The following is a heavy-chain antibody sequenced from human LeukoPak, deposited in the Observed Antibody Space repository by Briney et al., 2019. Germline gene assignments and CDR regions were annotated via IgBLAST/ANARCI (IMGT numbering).Heavy chain of an antibody. CDR1: GGSISSSSYY. CDR2: IYYTGTT. D-gene: IGHD3-10*01. Sequence: SPSETLSLTCTVSGGSISSSSYYWGWIRQPPGKGLEWIGNIYYTGTTYYNPSLKSRVTISVDTSKNQFSLKLSSVTAADTAVYYCARSKASGAFNWFDPWGQGTLVTVSS. J-gene: IGHJ5*02. CDR3: ARSKASGAFNWFDP. V-gene: IGHV4-39*01.